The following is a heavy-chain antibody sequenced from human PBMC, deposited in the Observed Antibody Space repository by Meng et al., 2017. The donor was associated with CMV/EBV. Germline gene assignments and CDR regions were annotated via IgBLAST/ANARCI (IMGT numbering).Heavy chain of an antibody. CDR2: INSDGSST. J-gene: IGHJ6*02. V-gene: IGHV3-74*01. CDR1: GFTFSSCW. D-gene: IGHD3-3*01. Sequence: GGSLRLSCAASGFTFSSCWMHWVRQAPGKGLVWVSRINSDGSSTSYADPVKGRFTISRDNAKNTLYLQMNSLRAEDTAVYYCARDSSISDFWSGYYVGGYYYYGMDVWGQGTTVTVSS. CDR3: ARDSSISDFWSGYYVGGYYYYGMDV.